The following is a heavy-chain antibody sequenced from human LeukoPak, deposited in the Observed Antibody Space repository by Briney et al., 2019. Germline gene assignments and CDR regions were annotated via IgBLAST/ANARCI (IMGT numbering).Heavy chain of an antibody. V-gene: IGHV3-33*01. CDR1: GFTFSSYG. D-gene: IGHD3-10*01. J-gene: IGHJ4*02. CDR3: ARDGWFGELDKDHFDY. Sequence: GGSLRLSCAASGFTFSSYGMHWVRQAPGKGLEWVAFIWYDGSNKYYADSVKGRFTISRDNAKNLLYLQMNSLRVEDTAVYYCARDGWFGELDKDHFDYWGQGTLVTVSS. CDR2: IWYDGSNK.